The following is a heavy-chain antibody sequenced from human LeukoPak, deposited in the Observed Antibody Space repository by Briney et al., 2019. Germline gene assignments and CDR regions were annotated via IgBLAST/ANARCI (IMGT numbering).Heavy chain of an antibody. CDR1: GYTLTELS. V-gene: IGHV1-24*01. J-gene: IGHJ4*02. Sequence: ASVKVSCKASGYTLTELSMHWVRQAPGEGLEWMGGFDPEDGETIYAQKFQGRVTMTEDTSTDTAYMELSSLRSEDTAVYYCATDLSQYCSSTSCYNYWGQGTLVTVSS. D-gene: IGHD2-2*02. CDR2: FDPEDGET. CDR3: ATDLSQYCSSTSCYNY.